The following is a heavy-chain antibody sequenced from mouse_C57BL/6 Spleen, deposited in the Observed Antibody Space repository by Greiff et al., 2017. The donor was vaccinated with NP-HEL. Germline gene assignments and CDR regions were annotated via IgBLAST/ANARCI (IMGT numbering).Heavy chain of an antibody. D-gene: IGHD2-2*01. CDR3: TRRNGYYVDY. V-gene: IGHV1-15*01. CDR1: GYTFTDYE. Sequence: QVQLKQSGAELVRPGASVTLSCKASGYTFTDYEMHWVKQTPVHGLEWIGAIDPETGGTAYNQKFKGKAILTADKSSSTAYMELRSLTSEDSAVYYCTRRNGYYVDYWGQGTTLTVSS. CDR2: IDPETGGT. J-gene: IGHJ2*01.